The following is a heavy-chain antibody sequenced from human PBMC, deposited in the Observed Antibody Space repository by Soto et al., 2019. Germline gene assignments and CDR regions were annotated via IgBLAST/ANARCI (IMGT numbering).Heavy chain of an antibody. D-gene: IGHD5-12*01. Sequence: GGSLRLSCAASGFTFSSYGMHWVRQAPGKGLEWVAVISYDGSNKYYADSVKGRFTISRDNSKNTLYLQMNSLRAEDTAVYYCAKVRIPTAVASFFDYWGQGTLVTV. CDR3: AKVRIPTAVASFFDY. V-gene: IGHV3-30*18. CDR2: ISYDGSNK. J-gene: IGHJ4*02. CDR1: GFTFSSYG.